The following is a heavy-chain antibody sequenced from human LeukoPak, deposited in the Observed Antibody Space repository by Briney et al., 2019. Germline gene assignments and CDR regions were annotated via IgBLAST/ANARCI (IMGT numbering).Heavy chain of an antibody. D-gene: IGHD4-17*01. V-gene: IGHV3-21*01. CDR1: GFTFSRAT. CDR3: ASDDYGDYEDGFDS. CDR2: ISSTSTYI. Sequence: GGSLRLSCVVSGFTFSRATMNWVRQAPGKGLEWVSSISSTSTYINYADSVKGRFTISRDNAKKSLYLQMNGLRGEDTAMYYCASDDYGDYEDGFDSWGQGTMVTVSS. J-gene: IGHJ3*02.